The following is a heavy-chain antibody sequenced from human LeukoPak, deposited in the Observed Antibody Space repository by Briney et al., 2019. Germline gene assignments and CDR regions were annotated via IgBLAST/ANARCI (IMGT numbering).Heavy chain of an antibody. V-gene: IGHV4-38-2*02. D-gene: IGHD6-6*01. CDR2: INHSGST. J-gene: IGHJ5*02. Sequence: SETLSLTCTVSGYSISSGYYWAWIRQPPGKGLEWIGEINHSGSTNYNPSLKSRVTISVDTSKNQFSLKLSSVTAADTAVYYCARRVAARPLYWFDPWGQGTLVTVSS. CDR3: ARRVAARPLYWFDP. CDR1: GYSISSGYY.